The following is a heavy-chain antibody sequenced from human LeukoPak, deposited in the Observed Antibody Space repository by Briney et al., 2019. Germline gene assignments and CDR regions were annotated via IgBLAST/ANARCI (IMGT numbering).Heavy chain of an antibody. J-gene: IGHJ6*02. V-gene: IGHV3-21*01. CDR3: ARDREGIVSYGMDV. CDR2: ISSSSSYI. CDR1: GFTFSSYS. Sequence: GGSLRLSCAASGFTFSSYSMNWVRQAPGKGLEWVSSISSSSSYIYYADSVKGRFTISRDNAKNSLYLQMNSLRAEDTAVYYCARDREGIVSYGMDVWGQGTTVTVSS. D-gene: IGHD2-15*01.